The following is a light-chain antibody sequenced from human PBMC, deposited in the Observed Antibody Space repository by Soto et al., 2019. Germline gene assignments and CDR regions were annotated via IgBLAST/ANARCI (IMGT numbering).Light chain of an antibody. CDR2: EGS. CDR1: SSDVGSYNL. V-gene: IGLV2-23*01. J-gene: IGLJ2*01. CDR3: CSWGGSSTVV. Sequence: QSVLTQPASVSGSPGQSITISCTGTSSDVGSYNLVSWYQQHPGKAPKLMMYEGSKRPSGVSNRFSGSKSGNTAYLTISGLQAEDDADYYCCSWGGSSTVVFGAGSKLAVL.